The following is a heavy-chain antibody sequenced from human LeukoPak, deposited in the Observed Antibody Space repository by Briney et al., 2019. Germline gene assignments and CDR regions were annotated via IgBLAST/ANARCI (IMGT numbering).Heavy chain of an antibody. CDR1: GYSFTSYW. CDR2: IYPGDSDT. J-gene: IGHJ5*02. CDR3: ARGLNSYGPYQTNWFDP. Sequence: GESLKISCKGSGYSFTSYWIGWVRQMPGKGLEWTGIIYPGDSDTRYSPSFQGQVTISADKSISTAYLQWSSLKASDTAMYYCARGLNSYGPYQTNWFDPWGQGTLVTVSS. D-gene: IGHD5-18*01. V-gene: IGHV5-51*01.